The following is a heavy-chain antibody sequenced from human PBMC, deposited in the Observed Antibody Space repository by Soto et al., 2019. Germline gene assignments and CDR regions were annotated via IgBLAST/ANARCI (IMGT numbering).Heavy chain of an antibody. CDR3: ASLAIGTIIRGAPDF. V-gene: IGHV3-11*01. D-gene: IGHD3-10*01. CDR1: GFTFSDYY. J-gene: IGHJ4*02. Sequence: LRLSCAASGFTFSDYYMTWIRQAPGKGLEWVSYISSGGSSIYYADSVRGRFTISRDNAKNSLYLQMNSLRAEDTAMYYCASLAIGTIIRGAPDFWGQGTLVTV. CDR2: ISSGGSSI.